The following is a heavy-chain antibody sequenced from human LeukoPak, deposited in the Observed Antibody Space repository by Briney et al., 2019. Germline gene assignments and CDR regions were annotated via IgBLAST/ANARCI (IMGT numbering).Heavy chain of an antibody. CDR1: GSIFSSYW. D-gene: IGHD3-10*01. CDR3: AFHYGSGRYYFDY. Sequence: GASLQISGEGSGSIFSSYWIGGGRQLRGKGVEGMGIIYPGDSDTRDSPSFQGQVTISAAKSISTAYLQWSSLKASDTAMYYCAFHYGSGRYYFDYWGQGTLVTVSS. J-gene: IGHJ4*02. V-gene: IGHV5-51*01. CDR2: IYPGDSDT.